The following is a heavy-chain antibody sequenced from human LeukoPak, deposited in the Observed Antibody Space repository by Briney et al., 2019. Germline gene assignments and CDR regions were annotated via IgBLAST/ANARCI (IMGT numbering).Heavy chain of an antibody. Sequence: GGSLRLSCAASGFTLSSYTMHWVRQAPGKGLEWVAIISYDGNNKYYADSVKGRFTISRDNSKDTLYLQMSSLRAEDTALYYCARDRFGYCSGGTCYYPMYYFDFWGQGTLVTVSS. J-gene: IGHJ4*02. V-gene: IGHV3-30-3*01. D-gene: IGHD2-15*01. CDR2: ISYDGNNK. CDR1: GFTLSSYT. CDR3: ARDRFGYCSGGTCYYPMYYFDF.